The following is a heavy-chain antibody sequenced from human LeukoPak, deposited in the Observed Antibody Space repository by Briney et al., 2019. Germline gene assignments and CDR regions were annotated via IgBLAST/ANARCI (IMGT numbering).Heavy chain of an antibody. Sequence: SETLSLTCAVYGGSFSGYYWSWIRPPPGKGLEWIGEINHSGSTNYNPSLKSRVTISVDTSKNQFSLKLSSVTAADTAVYYCARGRSQRVLRYFDWLFGGFDYWGQGTLVTVSS. CDR3: ARGRSQRVLRYFDWLFGGFDY. J-gene: IGHJ4*02. CDR1: GGSFSGYY. V-gene: IGHV4-34*01. D-gene: IGHD3-9*01. CDR2: INHSGST.